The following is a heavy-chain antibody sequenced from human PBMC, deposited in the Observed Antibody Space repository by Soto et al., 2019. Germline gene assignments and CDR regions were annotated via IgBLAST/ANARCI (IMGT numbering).Heavy chain of an antibody. CDR2: IYYSGST. V-gene: IGHV4-39*01. CDR1: GGSISSSSYY. Sequence: ASETLSLTCTVSGGSISSSSYYWGWIRQPPGKGLEWIGSIYYSGSTYYNPSLKSRVTISVDTSKNQFSLKLSSVTAADTAVYYCARGIPSLTIFGVVITNWFDPWGQGTLVTVSS. CDR3: ARGIPSLTIFGVVITNWFDP. D-gene: IGHD3-3*01. J-gene: IGHJ5*02.